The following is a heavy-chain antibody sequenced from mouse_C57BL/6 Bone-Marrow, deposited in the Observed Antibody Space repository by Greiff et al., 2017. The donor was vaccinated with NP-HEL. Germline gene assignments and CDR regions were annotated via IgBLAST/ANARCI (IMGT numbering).Heavy chain of an antibody. CDR2: SRNKANDYTT. V-gene: IGHV7-1*01. CDR3: ARGDYYAMDY. CDR1: GFTFSDFY. Sequence: EVMLVASGGGLVQSGRSLRLSCATSGFTFSDFYLEWVRQAPGKGLEWIAASRNKANDYTTEYSASVKGRFIVSRDTSQSILYLQMNALRAEDTAIYYCARGDYYAMDYWGQGTSVTVSS. J-gene: IGHJ4*01.